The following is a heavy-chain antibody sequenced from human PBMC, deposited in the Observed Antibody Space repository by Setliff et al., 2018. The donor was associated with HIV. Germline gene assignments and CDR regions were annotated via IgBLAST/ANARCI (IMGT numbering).Heavy chain of an antibody. V-gene: IGHV4-39*01. CDR1: GASVGSGSHY. CDR2: INYSGST. CDR3: ARRRDGYNSAPWRNDY. J-gene: IGHJ4*02. D-gene: IGHD5-12*01. Sequence: TCTVSGASVGSGSHYWSWIRQPPGKGLEYIGYINYSGSTYYNPSLKSRVTISVDTSKKQFSLKLRSVTAADTAVYYCARRRDGYNSAPWRNDYWGQGTLVTVSS.